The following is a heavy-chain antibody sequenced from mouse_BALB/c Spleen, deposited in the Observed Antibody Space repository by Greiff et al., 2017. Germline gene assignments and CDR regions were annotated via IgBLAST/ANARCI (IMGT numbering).Heavy chain of an antibody. D-gene: IGHD2-10*01. Sequence: QVQLQQSGAELARPGASVKLSCKASGYTFTDYYINWVKQRPGQGLEWIGEIYPGSGNTYYNEKFKGKATLTADKSSSTAYMQLSSLTSEDSAVYFCASPYYGSYGWYFDVWGAGTTVTVSS. CDR1: GYTFTDYY. J-gene: IGHJ1*01. CDR3: ASPYYGSYGWYFDV. V-gene: IGHV1-77*01. CDR2: IYPGSGNT.